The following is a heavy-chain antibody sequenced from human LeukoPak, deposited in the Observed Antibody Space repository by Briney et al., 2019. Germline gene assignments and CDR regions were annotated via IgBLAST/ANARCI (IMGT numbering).Heavy chain of an antibody. CDR3: SRDPSNTSGWYIYFDY. Sequence: ASVKVSCKASGYTFTKYGITWVRQAPGRGLEWMGWISTYNGDRKYAQKFQGRVTLPTDTSTTTAYMELRSLRSDDTAVYYCSRDPSNTSGWYIYFDYWGQGTLVTVSS. D-gene: IGHD6-19*01. J-gene: IGHJ4*02. V-gene: IGHV1-18*01. CDR2: ISTYNGDR. CDR1: GYTFTKYG.